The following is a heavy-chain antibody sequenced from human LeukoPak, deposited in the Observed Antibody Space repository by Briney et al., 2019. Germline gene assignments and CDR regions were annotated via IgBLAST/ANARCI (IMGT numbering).Heavy chain of an antibody. D-gene: IGHD2/OR15-2a*01. CDR1: GFTFSSYG. J-gene: IGHJ6*02. V-gene: IGHV3-21*05. CDR3: ARGHFGMDV. CDR2: TSSSSSHT. Sequence: GRSLRLSCAASGFTFSSYGMHWVRQAPGKGLEWVSYTSSSSSHTNYADSVKGRFTISRDNAKNSLFLQMNSLRAEDTAVYYCARGHFGMDVWGQGTTVTVSS.